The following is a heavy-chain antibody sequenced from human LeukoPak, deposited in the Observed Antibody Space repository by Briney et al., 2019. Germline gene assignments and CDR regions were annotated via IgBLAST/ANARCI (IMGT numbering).Heavy chain of an antibody. CDR1: GGSISSSNW. Sequence: SGTLSLTCAVSGGSISSSNWWSWVRQPPGKGLEWIGEIYHSGSTNYNPSLKSRVTISVDKSKNQFSLKLSSVTAADTAVYYCARKSIAVALREYNWFDPWGQGTLVTVSS. J-gene: IGHJ5*02. V-gene: IGHV4-4*02. CDR3: ARKSIAVALREYNWFDP. CDR2: IYHSGST. D-gene: IGHD6-19*01.